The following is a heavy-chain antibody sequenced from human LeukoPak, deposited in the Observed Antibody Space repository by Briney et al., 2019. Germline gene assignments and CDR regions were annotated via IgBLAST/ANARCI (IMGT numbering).Heavy chain of an antibody. D-gene: IGHD2-8*01. Sequence: SQTLSLTCTVSGGSISSGSYYWSWIRQPAGKGLEWIGRIYTSGSTNYNPSLKSRVTISVDTSKNQFSLKLSSVTAADTAVYYCARGRSQMGNYYYYYMDVWGKGTTVTVSS. CDR2: IYTSGST. CDR3: ARGRSQMGNYYYYYMDV. CDR1: GGSISSGSYY. V-gene: IGHV4-61*02. J-gene: IGHJ6*03.